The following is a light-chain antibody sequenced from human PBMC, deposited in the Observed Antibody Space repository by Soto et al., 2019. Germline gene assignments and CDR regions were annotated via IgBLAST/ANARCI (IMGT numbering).Light chain of an antibody. J-gene: IGLJ2*01. CDR1: SSDVGGYNY. V-gene: IGLV2-14*01. CDR3: XSYKTSSTVVV. CDR2: GVS. Sequence: QSVLTQPASVSGSPGQSITISCTGTSSDVGGYNYVSWYQQYPGKAPKLMIFGVSDRPSGVSNRFSGSKSGNTASLTISGLQAEDEADYYCXSYKTSSTVVVFGGGTKVTVL.